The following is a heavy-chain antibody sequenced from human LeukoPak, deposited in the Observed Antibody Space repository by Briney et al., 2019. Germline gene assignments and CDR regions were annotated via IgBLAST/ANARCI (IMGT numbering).Heavy chain of an antibody. CDR2: INPSGGST. CDR3: ARDGVRGPADDRHFDY. CDR1: GYTFTSYY. Sequence: GASVKISCKASGYTFTSYYMHWVRQAPGQGLEWMGIINPSGGSTSYAQKFQGRVTMTRDTSTSTVHMELSSLRSEDTAVYYCARDGVRGPADDRHFDYWGQGTLVTVSS. V-gene: IGHV1-46*01. D-gene: IGHD3-10*01. J-gene: IGHJ4*02.